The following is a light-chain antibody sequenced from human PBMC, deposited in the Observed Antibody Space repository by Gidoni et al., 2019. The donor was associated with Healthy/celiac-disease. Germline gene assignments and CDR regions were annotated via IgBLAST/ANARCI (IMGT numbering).Light chain of an antibody. CDR1: QSISSY. Sequence: DIQMTQSPSSLSASVGDRVTITCRASQSISSYLNWYQQKPGKAPKLLIYAASRLQSGVPSRCSGSGSGTDFTLTISSLQPEDFATYYCQQSYSTPTFGQGTKVEIK. CDR2: AAS. CDR3: QQSYSTPT. J-gene: IGKJ1*01. V-gene: IGKV1-39*01.